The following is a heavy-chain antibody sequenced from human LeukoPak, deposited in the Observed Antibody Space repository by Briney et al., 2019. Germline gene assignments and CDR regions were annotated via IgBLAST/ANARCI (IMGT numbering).Heavy chain of an antibody. CDR3: ARDTSSTYYPYYFDY. Sequence: GGSLRLSCAASGFIFSSYSMNWVRQAPGRGLEWLSYISSSSSTIYYADSVKGRFTISRDNAKNSLYLQMNSLRAEDTAVHYCARDTSSTYYPYYFDYWGQGTLVTVSS. CDR2: ISSSSSTI. CDR1: GFIFSSYS. D-gene: IGHD3-22*01. V-gene: IGHV3-48*01. J-gene: IGHJ4*02.